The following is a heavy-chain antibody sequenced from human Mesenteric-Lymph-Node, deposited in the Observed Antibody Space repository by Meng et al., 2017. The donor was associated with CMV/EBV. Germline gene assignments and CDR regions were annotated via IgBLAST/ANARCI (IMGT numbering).Heavy chain of an antibody. J-gene: IGHJ6*02. CDR3: AKEVYGSGNSFLLEGMDV. V-gene: IGHV3-23*01. CDR2: ISGSGDNT. CDR1: RFTLSRYD. D-gene: IGHD3-10*01. Sequence: ETLSLTCVASRFTLSRYDMNWVRQVPGKGLEWVSIISGSGDNTHYADSVKGRFTISRDNSKNTVYLQVNSLRAEDTAIYYCAKEVYGSGNSFLLEGMDVWGQGTTVTVSS.